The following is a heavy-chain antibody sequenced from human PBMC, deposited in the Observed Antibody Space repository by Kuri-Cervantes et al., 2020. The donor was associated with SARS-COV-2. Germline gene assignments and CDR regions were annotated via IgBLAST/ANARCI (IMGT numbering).Heavy chain of an antibody. CDR1: GFTFDDYA. Sequence: LALTCAASGFTFDDYAMHWVRQAPGKGLEWVSGISWNSGSIGYADSVKGRFTISRDNAKNYLYLQMNSLRAEDTALYYCAKGLGCSGGSCHLDYWGQGTLVTVSS. J-gene: IGHJ4*02. CDR2: ISWNSGSI. CDR3: AKGLGCSGGSCHLDY. D-gene: IGHD2-15*01. V-gene: IGHV3-9*01.